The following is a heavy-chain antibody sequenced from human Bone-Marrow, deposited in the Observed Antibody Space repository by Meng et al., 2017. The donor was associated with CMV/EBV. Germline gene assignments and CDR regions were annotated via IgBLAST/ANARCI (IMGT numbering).Heavy chain of an antibody. J-gene: IGHJ6*02. CDR2: INPNSGGT. V-gene: IGHV1-2*02. Sequence: ASVKVSCKASGYTFTGYYMHWVRQAPGQGLEWMGWINPNSGGTNYAQKFQGRVTMTRDTSISTAYMELSRLRSDDTAVYYCARVSGYYYGSGSYDNYYYYGMDVWGQGTTVTVSS. D-gene: IGHD3-10*01. CDR3: ARVSGYYYGSGSYDNYYYYGMDV. CDR1: GYTFTGYY.